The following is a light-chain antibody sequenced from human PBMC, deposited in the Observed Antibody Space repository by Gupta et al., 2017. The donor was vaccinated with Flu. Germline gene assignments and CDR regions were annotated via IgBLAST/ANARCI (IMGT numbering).Light chain of an antibody. CDR3: QQYNNSPLT. CDR2: GAS. V-gene: IGKV3-20*01. Sequence: ERATLSCRTSQSINSIYVAWYQQKPGQAPRLLIYGASSRATGIPDRFSGSGSGTDFTLTISRLEPEDFAVYYCQQYNNSPLTFGGGTKV. CDR1: QSINSIY. J-gene: IGKJ4*01.